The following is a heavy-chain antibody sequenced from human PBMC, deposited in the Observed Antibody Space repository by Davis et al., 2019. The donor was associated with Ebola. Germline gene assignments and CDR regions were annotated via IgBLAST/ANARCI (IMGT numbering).Heavy chain of an antibody. V-gene: IGHV3-23*01. CDR3: AKGSEVTTWHYYYGMDV. D-gene: IGHD4-17*01. Sequence: PGGYLRLSCAASGFIFSNYDMSWVRQVPGKGLEFVSCVRVRVLHTHYSDSVRGRFTISRDNSKNTLYLQMNSLRAEDTAVYDCAKGSEVTTWHYYYGMDVWGRGTTVTVS. CDR2: VRVRVLHT. J-gene: IGHJ6*02. CDR1: GFIFSNYD.